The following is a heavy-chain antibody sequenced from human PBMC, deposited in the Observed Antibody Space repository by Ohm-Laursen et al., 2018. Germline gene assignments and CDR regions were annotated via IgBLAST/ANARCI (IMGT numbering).Heavy chain of an antibody. CDR2: IYTSGSI. J-gene: IGHJ4*02. CDR1: GGSISSNN. Sequence: TLSLTCTVSGGSISSNNWSWIRQPAGKGLEWIGRIYTSGSIYYNPTLKSRVTMSKDTSKNQYSLKLSSVTAADTAVYFCARDRGDTLIGGTNDYWGQGIQVTVSS. CDR3: ARDRGDTLIGGTNDY. V-gene: IGHV4-4*07. D-gene: IGHD5-18*01.